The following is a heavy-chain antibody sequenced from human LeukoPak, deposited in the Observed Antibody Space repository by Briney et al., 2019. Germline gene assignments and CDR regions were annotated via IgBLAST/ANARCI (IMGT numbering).Heavy chain of an antibody. V-gene: IGHV4-4*07. CDR2: FYSSGSP. Sequence: SETLSLTCTVSGASICAFHWTWFRQPAGKTLEWMGLFYSSGSPLLNPSLTTRVAMSLDLTKNQLSLRLTSLPAADTAMYYCARKDGDYWGQGTLVTVSS. CDR3: ARKDGDY. J-gene: IGHJ4*02. CDR1: GASICAFH.